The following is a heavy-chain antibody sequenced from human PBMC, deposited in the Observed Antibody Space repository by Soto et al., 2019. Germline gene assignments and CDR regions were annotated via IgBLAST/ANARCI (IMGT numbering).Heavy chain of an antibody. D-gene: IGHD6-13*01. CDR1: GGSISSYY. Sequence: SETLSLTCTVSGGSISSYYWRWIRQPPGKGLEWIGYIYYSGSTNYNPSLKSRVTISVDTSKNQFSLKLSSVTAADTAVYYCARDPILIAAAGNFGYYGMDVWGQGTTVT. CDR2: IYYSGST. V-gene: IGHV4-59*01. J-gene: IGHJ6*02. CDR3: ARDPILIAAAGNFGYYGMDV.